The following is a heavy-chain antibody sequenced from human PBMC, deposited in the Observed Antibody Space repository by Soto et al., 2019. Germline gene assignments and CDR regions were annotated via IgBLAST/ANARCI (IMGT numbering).Heavy chain of an antibody. D-gene: IGHD3-3*01. J-gene: IGHJ4*01. Sequence: PGGSLRLSCAASGFTFSNYAISWVRQGPGEGLEWVSTTIGSGGSTYYTDSVKGRFTVSRDNSRNTLYMEMNSLRAEDTAVYHCAKEAQSDFYYFDYWGPGALVTVSS. V-gene: IGHV3-23*01. CDR2: TIGSGGST. CDR3: AKEAQSDFYYFDY. CDR1: GFTFSNYA.